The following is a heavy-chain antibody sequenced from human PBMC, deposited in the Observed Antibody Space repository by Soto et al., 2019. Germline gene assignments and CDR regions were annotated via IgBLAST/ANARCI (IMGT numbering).Heavy chain of an antibody. Sequence: EVQLLESGGKLVQPGGSLTLSCAASGFTFSTYAMAWVRQAPGKGLEWVSGVSASGLNTDYADPVKGRFYISRDNSKNTVSPHMNSLRAAYTALYYCANDRPRRSSGYFCDYWGKGSPVTVSS. D-gene: IGHD1-26*01. CDR3: ANDRPRRSSGYFCDY. J-gene: IGHJ4*02. CDR2: VSASGLNT. V-gene: IGHV3-23*01. CDR1: GFTFSTYA.